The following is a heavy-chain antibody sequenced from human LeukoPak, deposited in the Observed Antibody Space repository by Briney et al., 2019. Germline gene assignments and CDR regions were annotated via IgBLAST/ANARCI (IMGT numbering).Heavy chain of an antibody. CDR2: IKSKTDGGTT. D-gene: IGHD2-2*01. V-gene: IGHV3-15*01. CDR3: IKVGSTGCYDY. J-gene: IGHJ4*02. Sequence: GGSLRLSCAASGFTFSSYGMHWVRQAPGKGLEWVGRIKSKTDGGTTDYAAPVKGRFTISRDDSKNTLYLQMNSLETEDTAVYYCIKVGSTGCYDYWGQGTLVTVSS. CDR1: GFTFSSYG.